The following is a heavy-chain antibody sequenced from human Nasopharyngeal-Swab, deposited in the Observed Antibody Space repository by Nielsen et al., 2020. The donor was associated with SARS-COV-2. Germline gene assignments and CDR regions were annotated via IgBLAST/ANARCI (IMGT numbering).Heavy chain of an antibody. Sequence: WIRQPPGKGLEWIGYIYYSGSTYYNPSLKSRVTISVDTSKNQFSLKLSSVTAADTVVYYCARGGAARPGFDYWGQGTQVTVSS. CDR3: ARGGAARPGFDY. J-gene: IGHJ4*02. D-gene: IGHD6-6*01. V-gene: IGHV4-31*02. CDR2: IYYSGST.